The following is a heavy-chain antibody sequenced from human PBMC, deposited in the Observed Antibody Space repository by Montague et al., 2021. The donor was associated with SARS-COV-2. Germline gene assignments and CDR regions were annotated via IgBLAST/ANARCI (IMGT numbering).Heavy chain of an antibody. CDR1: GGSITSYY. CDR2: IYYSGST. CDR3: ARTGLGAYDILTGYTVNAFDM. Sequence: SETLSLTCTVSGGSITSYYWTWIRQPPGKGLEWVGRIYYSGSTNCNPSLKSRVTISVDTSKNQFSLKLSSVTAADTAVYYCARTGLGAYDILTGYTVNAFDMWGQGTMVTVSS. V-gene: IGHV4-59*01. J-gene: IGHJ3*02. D-gene: IGHD3-9*01.